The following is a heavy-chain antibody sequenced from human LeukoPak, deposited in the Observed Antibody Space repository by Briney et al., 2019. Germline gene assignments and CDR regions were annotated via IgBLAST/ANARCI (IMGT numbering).Heavy chain of an antibody. V-gene: IGHV4-59*01. CDR1: GGSISSYY. J-gene: IGHJ3*02. D-gene: IGHD4-17*01. CDR3: ARDPTTVTKGFDI. CDR2: ISYSGST. Sequence: SETLSLTCTVSGGSISSYYWSWIRQPPGKGLEWIGYISYSGSTNYNPSLKSRVTLSVDTSKNQFSLKLSSVTAADTAVYYCARDPTTVTKGFDIWGQGTMVTVSS.